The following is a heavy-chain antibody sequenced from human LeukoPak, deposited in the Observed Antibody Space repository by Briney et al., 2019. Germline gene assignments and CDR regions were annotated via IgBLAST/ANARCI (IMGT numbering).Heavy chain of an antibody. J-gene: IGHJ4*02. Sequence: ASVNVSCKASGGTFSSYAISWVGQSPGQGLEGMGGIIPIFGTANYAQKFQGRVTITADKSTRTAYMELSSLRSEDTAVYYCARGGALVPNRYLDYWGQGTLVTVSS. D-gene: IGHD1-14*01. V-gene: IGHV1-69*06. CDR2: IIPIFGTA. CDR1: GGTFSSYA. CDR3: ARGGALVPNRYLDY.